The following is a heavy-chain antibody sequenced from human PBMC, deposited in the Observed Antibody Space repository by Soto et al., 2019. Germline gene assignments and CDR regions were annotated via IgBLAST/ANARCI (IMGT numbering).Heavy chain of an antibody. J-gene: IGHJ4*01. CDR3: AKDRGGSHYSFDY. Sequence: PWGSLLLACAASVFTFSSYAMSWVRQAPGKGLEWVSAISDTGENTCYADSVKGRFTISIDNSKNTLFLQMNSLRAEDTAVYYCAKDRGGSHYSFDYWGRGTLVTVSS. CDR2: ISDTGENT. V-gene: IGHV3-23*01. D-gene: IGHD1-26*01. CDR1: VFTFSSYA.